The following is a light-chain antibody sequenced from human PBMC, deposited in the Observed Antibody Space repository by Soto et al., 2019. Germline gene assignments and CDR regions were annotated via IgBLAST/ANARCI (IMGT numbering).Light chain of an antibody. CDR3: QQYNNWPPWT. CDR2: GAS. Sequence: DMVMTQSPATLSVSPGERATLSCRASQSVSSSLAWYQQKPGRSPRLLIYGASTRATGIPARFSGSGSETEFTLTISSLQSEDFAVHYCQQYNNWPPWTFGQGTKVDI. V-gene: IGKV3-15*01. CDR1: QSVSSS. J-gene: IGKJ1*01.